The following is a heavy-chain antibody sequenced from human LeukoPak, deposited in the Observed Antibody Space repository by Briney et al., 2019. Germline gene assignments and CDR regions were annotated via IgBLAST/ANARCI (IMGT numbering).Heavy chain of an antibody. CDR3: AKGRGSSWPTFFDY. Sequence: GRSLRLSCAASGFTFDDYAMQWVRQTAGKGLEWVSGISWNSGSIAYADSVKGRFTISRDNAKNSLYLQMNSLRAGDMALYYCAKGRGSSWPTFFDYWGQGTLVTVSS. D-gene: IGHD6-13*01. V-gene: IGHV3-9*03. CDR2: ISWNSGSI. CDR1: GFTFDDYA. J-gene: IGHJ4*02.